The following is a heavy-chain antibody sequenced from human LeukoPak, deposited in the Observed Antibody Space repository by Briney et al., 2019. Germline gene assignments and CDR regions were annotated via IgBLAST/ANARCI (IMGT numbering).Heavy chain of an antibody. Sequence: GGSLRLSCAASGFTFSSYAMSWARQAPGKGLEWVSAISGSGGSTYYADSVKGRFAISRDNSKNTLYLQMNSLRAEDTAVYYCAKDSSGWQRVHWGQGTLVTVSS. CDR2: ISGSGGST. J-gene: IGHJ4*02. D-gene: IGHD6-19*01. CDR1: GFTFSSYA. V-gene: IGHV3-23*01. CDR3: AKDSSGWQRVH.